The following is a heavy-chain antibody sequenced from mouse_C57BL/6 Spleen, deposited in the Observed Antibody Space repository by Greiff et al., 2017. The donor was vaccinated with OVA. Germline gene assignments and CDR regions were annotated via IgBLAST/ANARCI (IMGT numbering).Heavy chain of an antibody. Sequence: VQLQQSGPGLVQPSQSLSITCTVSGFSLTSYGVHWVRQSPGKGLEWLGVIWRGGSTDYNAAFMSRLSITNDNSKSQVFFKMNSRQADDTAIYYCAKKDYSNYYAMDYWGQGTSVTVSS. CDR2: IWRGGST. V-gene: IGHV2-5*01. CDR3: AKKDYSNYYAMDY. D-gene: IGHD2-5*01. J-gene: IGHJ4*01. CDR1: GFSLTSYG.